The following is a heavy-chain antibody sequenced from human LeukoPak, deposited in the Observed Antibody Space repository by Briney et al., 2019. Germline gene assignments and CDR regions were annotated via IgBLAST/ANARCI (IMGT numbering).Heavy chain of an antibody. CDR3: AKRGEDPTYYYYYMDV. CDR1: GFTLSSYG. D-gene: IGHD3-16*01. J-gene: IGHJ6*03. CDR2: ISGSGGRT. V-gene: IGHV3-23*01. Sequence: GGSLRLSCAASGFTLSSYGMNWVRQAPGKGLEWVSTISGSGGRTYYADSVKGRFTISRDNSKNTLYLQMNSLRAEDTALYYCAKRGEDPTYYYYYMDVWGKGTTVTVSS.